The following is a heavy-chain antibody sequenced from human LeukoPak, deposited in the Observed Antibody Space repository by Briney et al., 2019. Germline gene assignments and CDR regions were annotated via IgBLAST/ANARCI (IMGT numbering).Heavy chain of an antibody. CDR3: ARGGRYFDWLLSDNGRFWFDY. J-gene: IGHJ4*02. CDR2: IYYRGGT. D-gene: IGHD3-9*01. V-gene: IGHV4-30-4*01. CDR1: GGSISSGDYY. Sequence: SETLSLTCTVSGGSISSGDYYWSWIRQPPGKGLEWIGYIYYRGGTYYNPSLKSRVTISVDTSKTQFSLKLSSVTAADTAVYYCARGGRYFDWLLSDNGRFWFDYWGQGTLVTVSS.